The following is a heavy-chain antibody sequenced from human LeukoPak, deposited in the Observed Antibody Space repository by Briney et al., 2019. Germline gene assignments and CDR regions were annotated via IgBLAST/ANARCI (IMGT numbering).Heavy chain of an antibody. Sequence: PSETLSLTCAVYGGSFSGYYWSWIRQPPGKGLEWTGEINHSGSTNYNPSLKSRVTISVDTSKNQFSLKLSSVTAADTAVYYCARGSTIFGVDIIGRWFDPWGQGTLVTVSS. J-gene: IGHJ5*02. D-gene: IGHD3-3*01. CDR3: ARGSTIFGVDIIGRWFDP. V-gene: IGHV4-34*01. CDR2: INHSGST. CDR1: GGSFSGYY.